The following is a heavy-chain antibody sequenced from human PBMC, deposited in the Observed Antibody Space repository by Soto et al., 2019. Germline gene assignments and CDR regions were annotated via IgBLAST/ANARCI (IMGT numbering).Heavy chain of an antibody. CDR2: ISSGSSYT. D-gene: IGHD1-26*01. CDR1: GFTFSDYY. J-gene: IGHJ4*02. CDR3: ARGVIVGATFDY. V-gene: IGHV3-11*06. Sequence: PGGSLRLSFSASGFTFSDYYMTWIRHAPGQVLDGVSYISSGSSYTNYADSVKGRFTIYRDNAKNSLYLQMNSLRDEDTAVYYCARGVIVGATFDYWGQGTLVTVSS.